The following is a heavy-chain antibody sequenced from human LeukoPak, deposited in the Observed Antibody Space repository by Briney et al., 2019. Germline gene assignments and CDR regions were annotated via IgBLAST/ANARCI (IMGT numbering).Heavy chain of an antibody. CDR1: GFTFDDYA. CDR2: ISWNSGSI. CDR3: AKGRFLEWLSPLDY. D-gene: IGHD3-3*01. Sequence: GGSLRLPCAASGFTFDDYAMHWVRQAPGKGLEWVSGISWNSGSIGYADSVKGRFTISRDNAKNSLYLQMNSLRAEDTALYYCAKGRFLEWLSPLDYWGQGTLVTVSS. V-gene: IGHV3-9*01. J-gene: IGHJ4*02.